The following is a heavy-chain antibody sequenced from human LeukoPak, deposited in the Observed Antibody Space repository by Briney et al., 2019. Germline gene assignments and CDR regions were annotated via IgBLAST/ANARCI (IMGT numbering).Heavy chain of an antibody. Sequence: GGSLRLSCAASGFTFSSYSMNWVRQAPGKGLEWAPSISSSSSYIYYADSVKGRFTISRDNAKNSLYLQMNSLRAEDTAVYYCARPITIFGVVGDDYWGQGTLVTVSS. CDR2: ISSSSSYI. CDR1: GFTFSSYS. D-gene: IGHD3-3*01. J-gene: IGHJ4*02. V-gene: IGHV3-21*01. CDR3: ARPITIFGVVGDDY.